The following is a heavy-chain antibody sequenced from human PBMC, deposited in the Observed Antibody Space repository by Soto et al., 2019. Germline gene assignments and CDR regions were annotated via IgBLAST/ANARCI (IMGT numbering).Heavy chain of an antibody. CDR3: AKDKDSFALDY. D-gene: IGHD2-15*01. CDR2: ISYDGSNK. Sequence: PGGSLRLSCAASGFTFSSYGMHWVRQAPGKGLEWVAVISYDGSNKYYADSVRGRFTISRDNSKNTLYLQMNSLRAEDTAVYYCAKDKDSFALDYWGQGTLVTVSS. CDR1: GFTFSSYG. V-gene: IGHV3-30*18. J-gene: IGHJ4*02.